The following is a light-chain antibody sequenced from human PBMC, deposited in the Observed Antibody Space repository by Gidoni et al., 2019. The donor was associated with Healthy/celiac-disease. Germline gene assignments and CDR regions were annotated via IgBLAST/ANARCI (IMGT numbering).Light chain of an antibody. V-gene: IGKV2-28*01. CDR3: MQALQTRT. CDR1: QSLLHSNGYNY. CDR2: LGS. Sequence: DIVMTQSPLSLPVTPGEPASISCRSSQSLLHSNGYNYLDWYRQKPGQSPQLLIYLGSNRASGVPDRFSGSGSGTDFTLKISRVEAEDVGGYYCMQALQTRTFGQGTKVEIK. J-gene: IGKJ1*01.